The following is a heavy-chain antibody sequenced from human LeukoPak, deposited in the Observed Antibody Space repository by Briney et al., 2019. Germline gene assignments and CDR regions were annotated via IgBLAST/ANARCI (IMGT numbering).Heavy chain of an antibody. CDR1: GYTFTSYG. J-gene: IGHJ4*02. CDR2: ISAYNGNT. CDR3: ARGPSTGYYYSSHYPY. Sequence: ASVKVSCKASGYTFTSYGISWVRQAPGQGLEWMGWISAYNGNTNYAQKLQGRVTMTTDTSTSTAYMELSSLRSEDTAVYYCARGPSTGYYYSSHYPYWGQGTLVTVSS. D-gene: IGHD3-22*01. V-gene: IGHV1-18*01.